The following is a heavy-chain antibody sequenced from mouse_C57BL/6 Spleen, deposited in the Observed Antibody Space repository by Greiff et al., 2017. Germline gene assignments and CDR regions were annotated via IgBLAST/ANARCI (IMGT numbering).Heavy chain of an antibody. CDR1: GYTFPSYW. D-gene: IGHD2-1*01. Sequence: QVQLQQPGAELVKPGASVKVSCKASGYTFPSYWMHWVKQRPGQGLEWIGRIHPSDSDTNYNQKFKGKATLTVDKSSSTAYMQLSSLTSEDSAVYYCATLYGNYGRYYAMDYWGQGTSVTVSS. V-gene: IGHV1-74*01. CDR3: ATLYGNYGRYYAMDY. J-gene: IGHJ4*01. CDR2: IHPSDSDT.